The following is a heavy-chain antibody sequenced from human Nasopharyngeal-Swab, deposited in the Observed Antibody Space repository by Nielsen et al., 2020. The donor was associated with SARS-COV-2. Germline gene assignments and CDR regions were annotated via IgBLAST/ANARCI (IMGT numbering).Heavy chain of an antibody. D-gene: IGHD3-16*02. CDR3: AKALTPYVWGSYRYMDY. V-gene: IGHV3-23*01. CDR2: ISASGGST. Sequence: VRQMPGKGLEWVSAISASGGSTYYADSVKGRFTISRDYSKTTLYLQMNSLRAEDTAVYYCAKALTPYVWGSYRYMDYWGQGTRVTVSS. J-gene: IGHJ4*02.